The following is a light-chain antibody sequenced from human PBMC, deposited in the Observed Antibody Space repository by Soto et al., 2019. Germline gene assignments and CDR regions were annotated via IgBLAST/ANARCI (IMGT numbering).Light chain of an antibody. Sequence: SVLTQPASVSGSPGQSITISCTGTSSDVGGYNYVSWYQQHPGKAPKLMIYDVSNRPSGVSNRFSGSKSGNTASLTISGLQAEDEADYYCSSYTSSSTRGGVFGGGTKVTVL. CDR2: DVS. CDR1: SSDVGGYNY. CDR3: SSYTSSSTRGGV. J-gene: IGLJ2*01. V-gene: IGLV2-14*01.